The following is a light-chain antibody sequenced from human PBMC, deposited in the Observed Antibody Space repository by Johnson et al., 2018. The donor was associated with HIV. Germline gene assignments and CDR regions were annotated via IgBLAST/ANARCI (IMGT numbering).Light chain of an antibody. Sequence: QSVLTQPPSVSAVPGQKVTISCSGSSSNIGDNYVSWYQQLPGTAPKLLIYENNNRPSGIHDRLSGSKSGTSATLGITGLQTGDEADYYCGTWDSSLSAYVFGTGTKVTVL. CDR2: ENN. J-gene: IGLJ1*01. CDR3: GTWDSSLSAYV. CDR1: SSNIGDNY. V-gene: IGLV1-51*02.